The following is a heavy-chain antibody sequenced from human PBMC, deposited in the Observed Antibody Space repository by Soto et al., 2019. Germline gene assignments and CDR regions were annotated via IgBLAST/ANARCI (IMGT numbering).Heavy chain of an antibody. Sequence: TSETLSLTCTVSGGSVSSGSYYWSWIRQPPGKGLEWIGYIYYSGSTNYNPSLKSRVTISVDTSKNQFSLKLSSVTAADTAVYYCARDYCSGGSCYNWYYYYGMDVWGQGTTVTVSS. J-gene: IGHJ6*02. D-gene: IGHD2-15*01. CDR2: IYYSGST. V-gene: IGHV4-61*01. CDR1: GGSVSSGSYY. CDR3: ARDYCSGGSCYNWYYYYGMDV.